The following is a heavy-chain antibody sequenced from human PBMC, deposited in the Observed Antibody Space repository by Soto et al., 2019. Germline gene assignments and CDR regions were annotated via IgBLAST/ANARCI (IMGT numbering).Heavy chain of an antibody. D-gene: IGHD6-6*01. V-gene: IGHV3-30-3*01. J-gene: IGHJ6*02. Sequence: QVQLVESGGGVVQPGRSLRLSCGASGFTFSSYAMHWVRQAPGKGLEWVAITSYDGSNKYYADSVKGRFTISRDNSKNTLYVQMNSLRAEDTAVYYCARVDSSSPNYYYYAMDVWGQGTTVTVSS. CDR2: TSYDGSNK. CDR1: GFTFSSYA. CDR3: ARVDSSSPNYYYYAMDV.